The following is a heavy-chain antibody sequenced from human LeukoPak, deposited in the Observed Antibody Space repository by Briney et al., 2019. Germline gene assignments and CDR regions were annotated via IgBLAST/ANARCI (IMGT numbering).Heavy chain of an antibody. D-gene: IGHD3-22*01. Sequence: SETLSLTCAVSGGSISSSNWWSWVRQPPGKWLEWIGEIYHSGSTNYNPSLKSRVTISVDKSKNQFSLKLSSVTAADTAVYYCAKRASRGSYDSSGYYYYYYMDVWGKGTTVTVSS. CDR2: IYHSGST. J-gene: IGHJ6*03. V-gene: IGHV4-4*02. CDR3: AKRASRGSYDSSGYYYYYYMDV. CDR1: GGSISSSNW.